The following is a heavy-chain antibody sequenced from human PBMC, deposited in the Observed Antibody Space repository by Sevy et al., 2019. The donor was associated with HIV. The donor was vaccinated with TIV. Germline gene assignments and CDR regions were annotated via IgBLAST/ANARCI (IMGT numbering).Heavy chain of an antibody. CDR2: IDPDTGNT. CDR3: AKVHPPRLSGHNSGWYPFDY. CDR1: GYTFTDRY. Sequence: ASVKVSCQTSGYTFTDRYIHWLRQAPGEGLKWMGCIDPDTGNTSYSQEFQARVTMTGDTTVNTVYMELSRLTSDDTAVYFCAKVHPPRLSGHNSGWYPFDYWGQGTLVTVSS. J-gene: IGHJ4*02. D-gene: IGHD6-19*01. V-gene: IGHV1-2*02.